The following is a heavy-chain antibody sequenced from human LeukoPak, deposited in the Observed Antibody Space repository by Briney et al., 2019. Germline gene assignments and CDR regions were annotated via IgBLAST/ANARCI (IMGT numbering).Heavy chain of an antibody. V-gene: IGHV1-69*04. J-gene: IGHJ3*02. CDR3: ASSTVTFYDAFDI. CDR1: GGTFSSYA. CDR2: IIPILGIA. Sequence: GASVKVSCKASGGTFSSYAISWVRQAPGQGLEWMGRIIPILGIANYAQKFQGRVTITADKSTSTAYMELSSLRSEDTAVYYCASSTVTFYDAFDIWGQGTMVTVSS. D-gene: IGHD4-17*01.